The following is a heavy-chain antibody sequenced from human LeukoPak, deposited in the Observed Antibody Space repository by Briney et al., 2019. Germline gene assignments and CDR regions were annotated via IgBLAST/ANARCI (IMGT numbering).Heavy chain of an antibody. CDR1: GGSISSSNW. Sequence: SGTLSLTCAVSGGSISSSNWWSWVRQPPGKGLEWIGQIYHGGSTNFNPSLKSRVTMSVDKSKNQFSLKLNSVTAADTAVYYCARDGAATVSGYAFDIWGQGTVVTVSS. J-gene: IGHJ3*02. D-gene: IGHD6-19*01. V-gene: IGHV4-4*02. CDR3: ARDGAATVSGYAFDI. CDR2: IYHGGST.